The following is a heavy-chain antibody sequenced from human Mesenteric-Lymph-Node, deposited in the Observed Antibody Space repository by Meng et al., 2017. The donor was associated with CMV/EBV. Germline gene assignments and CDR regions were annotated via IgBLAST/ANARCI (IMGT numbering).Heavy chain of an antibody. Sequence: GGSLRLSCAASGFTFSLYSMNWVRQAPGKGLEWVSSISSSSRYIYYADSVKGRFTISRDNADNSLYLQMNSLRAEDTAVYYCARDLLRRLVDYDQYHGMDVWGQGTAVTVSS. CDR2: ISSSSRYI. D-gene: IGHD6-19*01. CDR1: GFTFSLYS. CDR3: ARDLLRRLVDYDQYHGMDV. V-gene: IGHV3-21*01. J-gene: IGHJ6*02.